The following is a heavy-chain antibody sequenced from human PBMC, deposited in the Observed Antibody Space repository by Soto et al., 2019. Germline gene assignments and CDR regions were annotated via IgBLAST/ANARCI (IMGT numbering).Heavy chain of an antibody. J-gene: IGHJ3*02. CDR1: GYTFTNHG. D-gene: IGHD3-16*01. V-gene: IGHV1-18*04. CDR3: ARDRVAGIWGDAFDI. CDR2: INPYNANT. Sequence: GASVKVSCKTSGYTFTNHGINWVRQAPGQGLEWMGWINPYNANTNYAQKLQGRVTMTTDTSTSTAYMDLRSLTSDDTAVYYCARDRVAGIWGDAFDISSQGTMVTV.